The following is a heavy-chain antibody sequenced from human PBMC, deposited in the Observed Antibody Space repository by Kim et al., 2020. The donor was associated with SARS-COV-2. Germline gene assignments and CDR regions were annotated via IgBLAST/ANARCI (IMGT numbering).Heavy chain of an antibody. CDR2: ISSSSSTI. CDR3: ARDLCRGGDCYADYSFGAFDI. V-gene: IGHV3-48*02. D-gene: IGHD2-21*02. J-gene: IGHJ3*02. Sequence: GGSLRLSCAASGFTFSSYSMNWVRQAPGKGLEWVSYISSSSSTIYYADSVKGRFTISRDNAKNSLYLQMNSLRDEDTAVYYCARDLCRGGDCYADYSFGAFDIWGQGTMVTVSS. CDR1: GFTFSSYS.